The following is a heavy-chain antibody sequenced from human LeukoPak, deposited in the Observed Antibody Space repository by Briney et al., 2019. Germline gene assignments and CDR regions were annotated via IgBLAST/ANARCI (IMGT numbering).Heavy chain of an antibody. CDR3: ARGGPDTVARTYYFDY. CDR2: LNTYSGNS. V-gene: IGHV1-18*01. J-gene: IGHJ4*02. D-gene: IGHD4-23*01. CDR1: GYTFTNYG. Sequence: ASVKVSCKASGYTFTNYGVSWVRQAPGQGLEWMGWLNTYSGNSNYAQRIQGRVIMTADTSTSTAYMELRSLSSGDTAVYYCARGGPDTVARTYYFDYWGQGTLVTVSS.